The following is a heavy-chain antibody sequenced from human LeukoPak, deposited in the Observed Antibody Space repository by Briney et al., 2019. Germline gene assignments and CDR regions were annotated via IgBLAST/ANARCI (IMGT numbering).Heavy chain of an antibody. V-gene: IGHV1-8*01. CDR2: MNPNSGNT. Sequence: PAASVTVSCKASGYTFTSYDINWVRQAPGQGLEWMGWMNPNSGNTDYAQKFQGRVTMTRNTSISTAYMELSSLRSEGTAVYYCARVRGSSYNYYYYYYMDVWGKGTTVTVSS. CDR3: ARVRGSSYNYYYYYYMDV. CDR1: GYTFTSYD. D-gene: IGHD6-13*01. J-gene: IGHJ6*03.